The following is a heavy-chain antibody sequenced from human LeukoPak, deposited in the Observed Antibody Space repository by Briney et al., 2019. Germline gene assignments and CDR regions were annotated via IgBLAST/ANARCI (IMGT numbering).Heavy chain of an antibody. V-gene: IGHV6-1*01. Sequence: SQTLSLTCAISGDSVSSTSATWNWIRQSPSRGLEWLGRTYYRSKWYNDYAVSVKSRITINPDTSKNQFSLQLNSVTPEDTAVYYCARDANYYGSGSYLDYWGQGTLVTVSS. J-gene: IGHJ4*02. CDR3: ARDANYYGSGSYLDY. D-gene: IGHD3-10*01. CDR1: GDSVSSTSAT. CDR2: TYYRSKWYN.